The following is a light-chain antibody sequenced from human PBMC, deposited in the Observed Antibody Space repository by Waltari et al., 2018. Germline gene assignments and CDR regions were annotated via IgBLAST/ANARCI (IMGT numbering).Light chain of an antibody. CDR1: QSVGRS. CDR3: QRYVRLPVT. J-gene: IGKJ1*01. CDR2: GTS. V-gene: IGKV3-20*01. Sequence: EIVLTQSPGTLSLSPGERATLRCRASQSVGRSLAWDQRKPGQDPRLLIYGTSNRATGIPERFSGSEAGTDFSLTISRLERADFAVYYCQRYVRLPVTFGQGTKVEIK.